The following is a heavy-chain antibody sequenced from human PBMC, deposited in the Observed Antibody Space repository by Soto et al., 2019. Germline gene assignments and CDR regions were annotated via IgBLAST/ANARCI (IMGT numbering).Heavy chain of an antibody. V-gene: IGHV3-66*01. D-gene: IGHD6-19*01. J-gene: IGHJ4*02. CDR3: ARDAAVTGTGLDY. CDR1: GITVSSNP. CDR2: IYTDGTT. Sequence: EVQLVESGGGLVQPGGSLRLSCAVSGITVSSNPMTWVRQAPGKGLEWVSEIYTDGTTYYADSVKGRFIISRDNSKTTLYLQMNSLRAEDTAVYYCARDAAVTGTGLDYWGQGILVTVSS.